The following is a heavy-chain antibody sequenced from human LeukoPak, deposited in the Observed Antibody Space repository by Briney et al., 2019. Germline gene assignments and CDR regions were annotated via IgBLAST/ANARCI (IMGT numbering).Heavy chain of an antibody. CDR2: IYYSGST. V-gene: IGHV4-30-4*01. CDR1: GGSISSGDYY. D-gene: IGHD3-9*01. J-gene: IGHJ6*02. Sequence: PSQTLSLTCTVSGGSISSGDYYWSWIRQPPGKGLEWIGYIYYSGSTYYNPSLKSRVTISVDTSKNQFSLKLSSVTAADTAVYYCARDRSGLRYYDILTGYYKGAGYYYYYGMDVWGQGTTVTVSS. CDR3: ARDRSGLRYYDILTGYYKGAGYYYYYGMDV.